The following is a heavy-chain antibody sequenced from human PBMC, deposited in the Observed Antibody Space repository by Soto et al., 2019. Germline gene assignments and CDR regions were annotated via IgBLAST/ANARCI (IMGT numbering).Heavy chain of an antibody. Sequence: QVQLQESGPGLVKPSQTLSLTCTVSGGSISSGGYYWSWIRQHPGKGLEWIGYIYYSGSTYYNPSLKSRVTISVDTSKNQFSLKLSSVTAADTAVYYCAREGLIAAAAYGMDVWGQWTTVTVSS. CDR3: AREGLIAAAAYGMDV. CDR2: IYYSGST. V-gene: IGHV4-31*03. D-gene: IGHD6-13*01. J-gene: IGHJ6*02. CDR1: GGSISSGGYY.